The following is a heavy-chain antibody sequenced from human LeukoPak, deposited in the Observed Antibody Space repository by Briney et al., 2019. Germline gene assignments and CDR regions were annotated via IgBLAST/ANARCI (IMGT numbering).Heavy chain of an antibody. J-gene: IGHJ3*02. V-gene: IGHV4-39*01. CDR1: GGSISSSSYY. Sequence: PSETLSLTCTASGGSISSSSYYWGWVRQPPGKGLEWIGSIYYSGSTYYNPSLKSRVTISVDTSKNQFSLKLSSVTAADTAVYYCARHNGDYVAFDIWGQGTMVTVSS. CDR3: ARHNGDYVAFDI. CDR2: IYYSGST. D-gene: IGHD4-17*01.